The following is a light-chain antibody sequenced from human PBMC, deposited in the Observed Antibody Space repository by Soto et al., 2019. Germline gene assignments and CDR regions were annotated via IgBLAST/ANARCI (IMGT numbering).Light chain of an antibody. CDR1: SSDIGGYNY. J-gene: IGLJ1*01. V-gene: IGLV2-14*01. CDR2: DVS. Sequence: QSVLTQPASVSGSPGQSITISCTGTSSDIGGYNYVSWYQQHPGKAPNLMIYDVSNRPSAVSSRFSGSKSGNTASLTISGLQAEDEADYYCCSYTTSXTYVFGTGTKVTV. CDR3: CSYTTSXTYV.